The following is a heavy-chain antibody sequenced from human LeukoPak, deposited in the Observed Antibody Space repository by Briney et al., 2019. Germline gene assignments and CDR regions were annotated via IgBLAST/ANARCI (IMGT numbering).Heavy chain of an antibody. J-gene: IGHJ4*02. CDR1: GFTFSSYW. V-gene: IGHV3-74*01. CDR2: INSDGSST. D-gene: IGHD3-10*01. CDR3: ARVSFGELPNFDY. Sequence: QPGGSLRLSCAASGFTFSSYWMHWVRQAPGKGLMCVSRINSDGSSTSSADSVKGRFTISRDNAKSTLYLQMNSLRAEDTAVYYCARVSFGELPNFDYWGQGTLVTVSS.